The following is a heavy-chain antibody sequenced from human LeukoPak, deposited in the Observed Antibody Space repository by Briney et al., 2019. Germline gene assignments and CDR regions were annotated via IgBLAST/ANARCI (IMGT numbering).Heavy chain of an antibody. J-gene: IGHJ4*02. D-gene: IGHD5-18*01. CDR3: AFRGYSYGSFDY. V-gene: IGHV3-33*01. Sequence: GGSLRLSCAASGFNFSSYGMHWVRQAPGKGLEWVAVILSDGSKEFYTDSVKGRFTISRDNSKNSLYLQMNSLRAEDTAVYYCAFRGYSYGSFDYWGQGTLVTVSS. CDR2: ILSDGSKE. CDR1: GFNFSSYG.